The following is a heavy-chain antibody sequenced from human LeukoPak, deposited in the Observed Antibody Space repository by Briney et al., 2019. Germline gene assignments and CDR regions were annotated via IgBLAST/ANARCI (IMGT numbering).Heavy chain of an antibody. CDR2: INWNGGST. Sequence: GGSLRLSCAASGFTFDDYGMSWVRQAPGKGLEWVSGINWNGGSTGYADSVKGRFTISRDNAKNSLYLQMNSLRAEDTALYYCAREGVYYYDSSGYYIFDYWGQGTLVTVSS. V-gene: IGHV3-20*04. D-gene: IGHD3-22*01. CDR1: GFTFDDYG. CDR3: AREGVYYYDSSGYYIFDY. J-gene: IGHJ4*02.